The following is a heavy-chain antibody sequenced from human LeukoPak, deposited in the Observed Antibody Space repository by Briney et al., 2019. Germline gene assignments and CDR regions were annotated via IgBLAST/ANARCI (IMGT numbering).Heavy chain of an antibody. CDR3: ARGVPKTSYYYYYMDV. CDR2: ISGSGFTI. CDR1: GFTLSNYS. J-gene: IGHJ6*03. Sequence: GGSLRLSCAVSGFTLSNYSMNWVRQAPGKGLEWISYISGSGFTIHYADSVKGRFTISRDNAKNSLYLQMNILRAEDTAVYYCARGVPKTSYYYYYMDVWGKGTTVTVSS. D-gene: IGHD4-11*01. V-gene: IGHV3-48*01.